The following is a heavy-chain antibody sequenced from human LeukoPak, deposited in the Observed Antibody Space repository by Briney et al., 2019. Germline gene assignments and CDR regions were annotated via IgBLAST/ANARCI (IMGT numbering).Heavy chain of an antibody. CDR3: AREMVYYDSNGTRVYWFDP. CDR1: GGSINNYY. J-gene: IGHJ5*02. CDR2: IYYSGST. D-gene: IGHD3-22*01. Sequence: SETLSLTCTVSGGSINNYYWSWIRQPPGKGLEWIGYIYYSGSTNYNPSLKSRVTISVDTSKNQFSLKLSSVTAADTAVYYCAREMVYYDSNGTRVYWFDPWGQGTLVTVSS. V-gene: IGHV4-59*01.